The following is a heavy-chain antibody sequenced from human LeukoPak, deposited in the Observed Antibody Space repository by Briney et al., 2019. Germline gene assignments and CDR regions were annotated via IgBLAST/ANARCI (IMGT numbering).Heavy chain of an antibody. CDR1: GFTVSSSY. Sequence: GGSLRLSCAASGFTVSSSYMTWVREAPGKRLEWVSLIYSGGSTYYADSVKGRFTISRHNLKDTVDLQMNSLRAEDTAVYYCARDSSGWANYYYYGMDVWGRGTTVTVSS. D-gene: IGHD6-19*01. J-gene: IGHJ6*02. V-gene: IGHV3-53*04. CDR3: ARDSSGWANYYYYGMDV. CDR2: IYSGGST.